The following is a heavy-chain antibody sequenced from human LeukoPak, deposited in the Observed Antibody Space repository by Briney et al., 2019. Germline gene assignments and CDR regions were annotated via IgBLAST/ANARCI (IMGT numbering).Heavy chain of an antibody. D-gene: IGHD3-3*01. V-gene: IGHV3-23*01. CDR2: ISGSGGST. Sequence: QPGGSLSLSCAASGFTFSSYAMSWVRQAPGRGLEWVSAISGSGGSTYYADSVKGRFTISRENSKNTLYLQMNSLRAEDTAVYYCARQDYDFWSGIDYWGQGTLVTVSS. J-gene: IGHJ4*02. CDR1: GFTFSSYA. CDR3: ARQDYDFWSGIDY.